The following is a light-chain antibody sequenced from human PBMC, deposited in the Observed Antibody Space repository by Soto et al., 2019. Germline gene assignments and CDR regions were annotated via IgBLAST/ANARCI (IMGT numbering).Light chain of an antibody. CDR2: GVT. Sequence: QSALTQPASVSGSPGQSIAISCTGTSGDVGGYDYVSWYQQHPDKAPKLRIYGVTNRPSWVSNRFSGSKSGNTASLTISGLQPQDEADYYCSSHTSGSTRVFGSGTKLPVL. J-gene: IGLJ1*01. CDR1: SGDVGGYDY. CDR3: SSHTSGSTRV. V-gene: IGLV2-14*01.